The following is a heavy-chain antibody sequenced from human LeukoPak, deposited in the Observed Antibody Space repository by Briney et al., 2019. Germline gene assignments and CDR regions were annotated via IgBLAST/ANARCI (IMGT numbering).Heavy chain of an antibody. Sequence: GGSLRLSCAASGCTFSNHGRHWVRQAPGKGPKWVALIWYDGSNKYYGDSVKGRFTISRDNSKNTVYLQMNSLRAEDTGVYYCARDRLEAVTDDDYFDYWGQGTLVTVSS. CDR3: ARDRLEAVTDDDYFDY. V-gene: IGHV3-33*01. CDR1: GCTFSNHG. CDR2: IWYDGSNK. J-gene: IGHJ4*02. D-gene: IGHD2-21*02.